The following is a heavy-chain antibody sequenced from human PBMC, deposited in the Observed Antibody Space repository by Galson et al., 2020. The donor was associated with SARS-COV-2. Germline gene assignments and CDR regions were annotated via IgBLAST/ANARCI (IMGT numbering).Heavy chain of an antibody. Sequence: GESLKISCAASGFTFSSYHMNWVRQAPGKGLEWVSYISSSGYTIYYADSVKGRFTISRDNAKNSLDLQINSLRAEDTAVYYCARENRLISVGYYTGWFDPWGQGTLVTVS. V-gene: IGHV3-48*01. CDR2: ISSSGYTI. CDR1: GFTFSSYH. D-gene: IGHD3-22*01. CDR3: ARENRLISVGYYTGWFDP. J-gene: IGHJ5*02.